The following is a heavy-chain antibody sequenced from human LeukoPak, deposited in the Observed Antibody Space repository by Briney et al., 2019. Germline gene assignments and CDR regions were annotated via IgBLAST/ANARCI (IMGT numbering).Heavy chain of an antibody. D-gene: IGHD1-1*01. CDR1: GVSMSAFQ. J-gene: IGHJ3*02. Sequence: SETLSLTCTVSGVSMSAFQWSWVRQSPEKGLEWIGCVNTKGETNYNPSLKSRVTISVDTSKKQFSLKLSSVTAADTAVYFCARDPLSTNDFDIWGQGTMVTVSS. CDR2: VNTKGET. CDR3: ARDPLSTNDFDI. V-gene: IGHV4-59*01.